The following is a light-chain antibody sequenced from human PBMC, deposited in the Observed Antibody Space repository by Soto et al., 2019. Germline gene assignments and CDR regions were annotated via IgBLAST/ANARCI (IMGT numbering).Light chain of an antibody. CDR3: SSFTANRLYV. J-gene: IGLJ1*01. V-gene: IGLV2-14*01. CDR2: EVS. CDR1: SSDVGGYNY. Sequence: QSALTQPASVSASPGQSITISCTGTSSDVGGYNYVSWFQQHPGKAPKLMIYEVSNRPSGVSNRFSGSKSDNTASLTISGLQAEDEADYYCSSFTANRLYVFGPGTKVTVL.